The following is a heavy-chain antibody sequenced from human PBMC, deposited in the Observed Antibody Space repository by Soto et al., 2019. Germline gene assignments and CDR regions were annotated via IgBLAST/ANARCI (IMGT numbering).Heavy chain of an antibody. D-gene: IGHD2-2*01. CDR3: AREGCSSTSCSNLDY. CDR2: INHSGST. CDR1: GGSFSGYY. V-gene: IGHV4-34*01. Sequence: SETLSLTCAVYGGSFSGYYWSWIRQPPGKGLEWIGEINHSGSTNYNPSLKSRVTISVDTSKNQFSLKLSSVTAADTAVYYCAREGCSSTSCSNLDYWGQGTLVTVSS. J-gene: IGHJ4*02.